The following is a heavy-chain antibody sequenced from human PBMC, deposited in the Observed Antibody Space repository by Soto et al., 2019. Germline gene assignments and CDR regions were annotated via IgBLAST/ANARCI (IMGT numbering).Heavy chain of an antibody. J-gene: IGHJ6*02. CDR3: ARELLWSGYYAASYYYYGMDV. CDR1: GFTFSSYS. Sequence: PGGSLRLSCSASGFTFSSYSMNLVRQAPGKGLEWVSSISSSSSYIYYADSVKGRFTISRDNAKNSLYLQMNSLRAEDTAVYYCARELLWSGYYAASYYYYGMDVWGQGTTVTVSS. CDR2: ISSSSSYI. D-gene: IGHD3-3*01. V-gene: IGHV3-21*01.